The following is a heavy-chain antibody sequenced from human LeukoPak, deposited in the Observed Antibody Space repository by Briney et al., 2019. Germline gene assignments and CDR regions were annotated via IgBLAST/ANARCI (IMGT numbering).Heavy chain of an antibody. V-gene: IGHV3-48*01. CDR2: ISSSSSTI. CDR1: GFTFSSYS. D-gene: IGHD3-22*01. J-gene: IGHJ3*02. CDR3: ARGGGVITPLDAFDI. Sequence: GGSLRLSCAASGFTFSSYSMNWVRQAPGKGLEWVSYISSSSSTIYYADSVKGRFTLSRDNAKNSLSLQMHTLRAEDTAVYYCARGGGVITPLDAFDIWGQGTMVTVSS.